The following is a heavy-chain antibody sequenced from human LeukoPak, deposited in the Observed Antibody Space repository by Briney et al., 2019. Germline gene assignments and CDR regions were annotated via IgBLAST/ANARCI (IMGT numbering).Heavy chain of an antibody. D-gene: IGHD5-18*01. CDR2: IYYSGST. CDR1: GGSISSYY. CDR3: ARDPYSYGYFDY. V-gene: IGHV4-59*01. J-gene: IGHJ4*02. Sequence: SETLSLTCTVSGGSISSYYWNWIRQPPGKGLEWIGYIYYSGSTNYNPSLKSRVTISVDTSKNQFSLKLSSVTAADTAVYYCARDPYSYGYFDYWGQGTLVTVSS.